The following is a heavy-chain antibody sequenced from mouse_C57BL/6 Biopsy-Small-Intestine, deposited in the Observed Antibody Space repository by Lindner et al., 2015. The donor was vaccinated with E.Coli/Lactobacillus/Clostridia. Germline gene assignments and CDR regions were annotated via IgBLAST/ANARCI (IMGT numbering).Heavy chain of an antibody. J-gene: IGHJ4*01. CDR1: GGTFSSYA. CDR2: IIPMLGIP. CDR3: ARDMSGQLD. D-gene: IGHD4-1*02. V-gene: IGHV1-74*01. Sequence: SVKVSCKASGGTFSSYAISWVRQAPGQGLEWMGRIIPMLGIPDYSQNFQGRITITADKSTSTAYMEVSSLSSEDTAVYYCARDMSGQLDWGQGTLVTVPS.